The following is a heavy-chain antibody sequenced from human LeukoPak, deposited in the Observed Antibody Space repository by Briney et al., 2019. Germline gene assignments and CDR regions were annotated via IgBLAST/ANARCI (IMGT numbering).Heavy chain of an antibody. CDR2: IWYDGSNK. V-gene: IGHV3-33*01. J-gene: IGHJ4*02. CDR3: AREKYGSGSYKGY. Sequence: PGRSLRLSCAASGFTFSSYGMHWVRQAPGKGLEWVAVIWYDGSNKYYADSVKGRFTISRDNSKNTLYLQMNSLRAEDTAVYYCAREKYGSGSYKGYWGQGTLVTVSS. D-gene: IGHD3-10*01. CDR1: GFTFSSYG.